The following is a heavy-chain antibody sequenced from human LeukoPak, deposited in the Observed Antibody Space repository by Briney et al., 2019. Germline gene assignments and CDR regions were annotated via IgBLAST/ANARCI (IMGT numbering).Heavy chain of an antibody. Sequence: SVKVSCKASGGTFSSYAISWVRQAPGQGLEWMGGIIPIFGTANYAQKFQGRVTITADKSTSTAYMELSSLRSDDTAVYYCARGSPMVRGGNYYYYMDVWGKGTTVTISS. V-gene: IGHV1-69*06. CDR1: GGTFSSYA. CDR3: ARGSPMVRGGNYYYYMDV. CDR2: IIPIFGTA. J-gene: IGHJ6*03. D-gene: IGHD3-10*01.